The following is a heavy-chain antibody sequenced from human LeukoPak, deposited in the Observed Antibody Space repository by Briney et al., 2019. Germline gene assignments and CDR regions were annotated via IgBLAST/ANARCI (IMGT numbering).Heavy chain of an antibody. CDR1: GGTFSSYA. CDR2: IIPIFGTA. D-gene: IGHD3-3*02. CDR3: ASPILSPRDYMDV. Sequence: ASVKVSCKASGGTFSSYAISWVRQAPGQGLEWMGGIIPIFGTANYAQKFQGRVTITAAESTSTAYMELSSLRSEDTAVYYCASPILSPRDYMDVWGEGTTVTVSS. J-gene: IGHJ6*03. V-gene: IGHV1-69*13.